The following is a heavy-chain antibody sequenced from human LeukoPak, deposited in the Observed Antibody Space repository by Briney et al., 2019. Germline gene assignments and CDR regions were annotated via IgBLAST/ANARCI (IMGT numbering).Heavy chain of an antibody. D-gene: IGHD3-16*01. CDR1: GFIVSSNY. V-gene: IGHV3-66*01. J-gene: IGHJ4*02. Sequence: PGGSLRLSCAASGFIVSSNYMSWVRQAPGKGLEWVSVIYSGGRTYYADSAKGRFTIPRDNSKNTLYLQMNSLRAEDTAVYYCARGLEYDYVWGSFSHFDYWGQGTLVTVSS. CDR2: IYSGGRT. CDR3: ARGLEYDYVWGSFSHFDY.